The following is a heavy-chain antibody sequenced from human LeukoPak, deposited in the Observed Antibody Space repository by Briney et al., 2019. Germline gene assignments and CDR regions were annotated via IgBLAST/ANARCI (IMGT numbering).Heavy chain of an antibody. CDR3: ARDALPGYCSGGSCYYYYYMDV. J-gene: IGHJ6*03. V-gene: IGHV3-11*01. Sequence: PGGSLRVSCAASGFTFSDYYMSWIRQAPGKGLEWVSYISSSGSTIYYADSVKGRFTISRDNAKNSLYLQMNSLRAEDTAVYYCARDALPGYCSGGSCYYYYYMDVWGKGTTVTVSS. CDR1: GFTFSDYY. CDR2: ISSSGSTI. D-gene: IGHD2-15*01.